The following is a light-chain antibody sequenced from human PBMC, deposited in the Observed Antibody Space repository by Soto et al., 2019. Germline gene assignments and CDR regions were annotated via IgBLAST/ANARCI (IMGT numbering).Light chain of an antibody. J-gene: IGKJ1*01. Sequence: EIVFTQAPGHRSVSHGESATLYCRASHSVGPNLVWYQQKFGQAPRLRIYGASARATGVPARFSGSGSGTEFTFTISSLQPEDFAVYYCHQYNNWPSWTFGQGTKVDIK. V-gene: IGKV3-15*01. CDR2: GAS. CDR3: HQYNNWPSWT. CDR1: HSVGPN.